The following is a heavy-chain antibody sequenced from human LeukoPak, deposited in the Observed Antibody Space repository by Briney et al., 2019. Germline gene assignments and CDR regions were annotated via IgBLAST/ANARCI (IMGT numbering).Heavy chain of an antibody. Sequence: SETLSLTCTVSGGSINSYYWSWIRQPPGKGLEWIGYIYYSGSTNYNPSLKSRVTISEDTSKRQHSLKLSSVTAADTAVYYCARHGGEVPTGRWFDPWGQGTLVTVSS. J-gene: IGHJ5*02. V-gene: IGHV4-59*08. D-gene: IGHD2-2*01. CDR3: ARHGGEVPTGRWFDP. CDR1: GGSINSYY. CDR2: IYYSGST.